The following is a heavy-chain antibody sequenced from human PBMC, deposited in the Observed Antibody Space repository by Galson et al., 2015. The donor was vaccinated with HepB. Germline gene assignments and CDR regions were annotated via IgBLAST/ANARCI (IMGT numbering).Heavy chain of an antibody. CDR2: ISSSSTI. Sequence: SLRLSCAASGFTFSSYRMNWVRQAPGKGLEWASYISSSSTIYYADSVKGRFTISRDNAKNSLYLQQNSLRYEDKAVYYCATYYYDSSGYYRNGGQGTLVTVSS. CDR1: GFTFSSYR. CDR3: ATYYYDSSGYYRN. D-gene: IGHD3-22*01. V-gene: IGHV3-48*02. J-gene: IGHJ4*02.